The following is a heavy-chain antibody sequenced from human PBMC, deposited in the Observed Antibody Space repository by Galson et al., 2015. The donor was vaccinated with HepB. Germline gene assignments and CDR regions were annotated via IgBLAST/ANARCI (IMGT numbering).Heavy chain of an antibody. J-gene: IGHJ4*02. CDR3: VRESLMAMVTFDL. Sequence: SLRLSCAASGFTFSRHGIHWVRQAPGKGLECVAMIWHDGSNQLYADSVKGRFTISRDNSKNKLYLQMNSLRAEDTAIYYCVRESLMAMVTFDLWGRGTPVTVSS. CDR1: GFTFSRHG. CDR2: IWHDGSNQ. D-gene: IGHD5-18*01. V-gene: IGHV3-33*01.